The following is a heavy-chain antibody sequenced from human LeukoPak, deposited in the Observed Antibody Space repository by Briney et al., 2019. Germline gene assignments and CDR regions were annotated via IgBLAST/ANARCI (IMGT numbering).Heavy chain of an antibody. J-gene: IGHJ3*02. CDR1: GGSISSGNYY. CDR2: IYTSGST. D-gene: IGHD2-2*01. Sequence: PSETLSFTCTVSGGSISSGNYYWRSIRQPAGKGLEWIGRIYTSGSTNYNPSLKSRVTISVDTPKNQFSLKLSSVTAPDTAVYYCARDNNWEYQLLRVFDIWGQGTMVTVSS. CDR3: ARDNNWEYQLLRVFDI. V-gene: IGHV4-61*02.